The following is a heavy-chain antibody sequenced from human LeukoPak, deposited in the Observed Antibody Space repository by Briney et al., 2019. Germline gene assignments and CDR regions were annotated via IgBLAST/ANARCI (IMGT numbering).Heavy chain of an antibody. CDR2: IYSGGST. CDR1: GFTVSSNY. CDR3: ARDRMHGDYYYYMDV. D-gene: IGHD3-16*01. V-gene: IGHV3-66*01. Sequence: GGSLRLSCAASGFTVSSNYMSWVRQAPGKGLEWVSVIYSGGSTYYADSVKGRFTISRDNSKNTLYLQMNSLRAEDTAVYYCARDRMHGDYYYYMDVWGKGTTVTVSS. J-gene: IGHJ6*03.